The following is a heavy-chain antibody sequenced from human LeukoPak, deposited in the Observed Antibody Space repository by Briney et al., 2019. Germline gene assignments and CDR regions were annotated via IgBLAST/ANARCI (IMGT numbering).Heavy chain of an antibody. J-gene: IGHJ5*02. V-gene: IGHV3-23*01. D-gene: IGHD3-10*01. CDR3: AKVDYYYGSGSYHTFDP. CDR2: ISGSGGST. CDR1: GFTFDDYA. Sequence: GRSLRLSCAASGFTFDDYAMSWVRQAPGKGLEWVSAISGSGGSTYYADSVKGRFTISRDNSKNTLYLQMNSLRAEDTAVYYCAKVDYYYGSGSYHTFDPWGQGTLVTVSS.